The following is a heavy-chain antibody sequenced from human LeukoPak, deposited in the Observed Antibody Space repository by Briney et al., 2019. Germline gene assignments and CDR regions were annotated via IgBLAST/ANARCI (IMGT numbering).Heavy chain of an antibody. J-gene: IGHJ4*02. V-gene: IGHV3-30*03. Sequence: GGSLTLSCAASGFTFSTYSMNWVRQAPGKGLEWVADISYDGSEKYYIDSVKGRFTISRDNPKNTLYLQMNNLRPDDTALYYCVRSSSSDYFDYWGQGTLVTVSS. CDR1: GFTFSTYS. D-gene: IGHD6-25*01. CDR3: VRSSSSDYFDY. CDR2: ISYDGSEK.